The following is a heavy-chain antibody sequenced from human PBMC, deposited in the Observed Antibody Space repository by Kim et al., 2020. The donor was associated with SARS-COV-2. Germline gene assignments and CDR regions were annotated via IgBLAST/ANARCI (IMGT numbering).Heavy chain of an antibody. CDR3: AKDYGSGSGWFDP. Sequence: SAAAVKGRFTISRDNSKNTLYLQMNSLRAEDTAVYYCAKDYGSGSGWFDPWGQGTLVTVSS. J-gene: IGHJ5*02. V-gene: IGHV3-23*01. D-gene: IGHD3-10*01.